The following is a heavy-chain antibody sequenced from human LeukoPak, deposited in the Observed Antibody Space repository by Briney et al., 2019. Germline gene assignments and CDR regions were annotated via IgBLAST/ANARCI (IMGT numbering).Heavy chain of an antibody. CDR3: ARGGCSSTSCLYRYYGMDV. V-gene: IGHV4-34*01. D-gene: IGHD2-2*01. CDR1: GGSFSGYN. J-gene: IGHJ6*04. Sequence: SETLSLTCAVYGGSFSGYNWRWVRQPPGKGREWIGEIDHSGSTNYSPSLKSRVTISVDTSKNQFSLKVSSVTAADTAVYYCARGGCSSTSCLYRYYGMDVWGKGTTVTVSS. CDR2: IDHSGST.